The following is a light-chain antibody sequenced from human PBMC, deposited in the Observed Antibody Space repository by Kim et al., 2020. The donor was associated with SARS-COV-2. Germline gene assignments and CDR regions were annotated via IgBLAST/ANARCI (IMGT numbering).Light chain of an antibody. CDR2: ENT. CDR1: SSSLGAGYD. J-gene: IGLJ2*01. V-gene: IGLV1-40*01. CDR3: QSYDSSLSGSEV. Sequence: RVTISCPGSSSSLGAGYDVHWYQQLPGAAPRLLIYENTNRPSGVPARFSGSKSATSASLAITGLQAEDEGDYYCQSYDSSLSGSEVFGGGTQLTVL.